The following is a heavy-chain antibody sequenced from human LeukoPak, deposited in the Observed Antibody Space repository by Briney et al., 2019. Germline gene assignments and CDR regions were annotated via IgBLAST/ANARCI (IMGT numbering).Heavy chain of an antibody. Sequence: PGGSLRLSCAAAGLSVSSTYMTWVRQAPGEGLEWVSVIYSGGGTNYADSLKGRFGISRDNSKNSLYLQMNSLRAEDTAVYYCVGEGKYWGQGTLVTVSS. CDR1: GLSVSSTY. J-gene: IGHJ4*02. CDR2: IYSGGGT. CDR3: VGEGKY. V-gene: IGHV3-53*01. D-gene: IGHD4-17*01.